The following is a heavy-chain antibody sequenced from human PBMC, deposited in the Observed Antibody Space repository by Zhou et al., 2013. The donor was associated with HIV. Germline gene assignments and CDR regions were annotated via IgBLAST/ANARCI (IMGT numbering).Heavy chain of an antibody. J-gene: IGHJ2*01. CDR1: GYTFTGYY. Sequence: QVQLVQSGAEVKKPGASVKVSCKASGYTFTGYYMHWVRQAPGQGLEWMGWINPNSGGTNYAQKFQGRVTMTRDTSISTAYMELSRLRSDDTAVYYCARDPLYSSSSGPYWYFDLWAVAPWSLSPQ. CDR2: INPNSGGT. CDR3: ARDPLYSSSSGPYWYFDL. V-gene: IGHV1-2*02. D-gene: IGHD6-6*01.